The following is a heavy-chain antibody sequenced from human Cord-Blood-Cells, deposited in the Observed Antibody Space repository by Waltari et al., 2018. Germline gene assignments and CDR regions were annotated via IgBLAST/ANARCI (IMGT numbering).Heavy chain of an antibody. CDR1: GLTVVSNH. CDR3: AREVDAFDI. J-gene: IGHJ3*02. Sequence: EVQLVESVGGLIQPGGSLILSCAASGLTVVSNHMSWVRQAPGKGLEWVAVIYSGGSTYYADSVKGRFTISRDNSKNTLYLQMNSLRAEDTAVYYCAREVDAFDIWGQGTMVTVSS. CDR2: IYSGGST. V-gene: IGHV3-53*01.